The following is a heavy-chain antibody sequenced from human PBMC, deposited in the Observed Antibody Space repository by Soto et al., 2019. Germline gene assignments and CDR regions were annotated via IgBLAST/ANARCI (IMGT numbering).Heavy chain of an antibody. Sequence: QVQLVQSGAEVKKPGSSVKVSCKASGGTFSSYTISWVRQAPGQGLEWMGRIIPILGIANYAQKFQGRVTITADKSTSTAYMELSSLRSEDTAVYYCARESTSRSWLGYWGQGTLVTVS. J-gene: IGHJ4*02. CDR2: IIPILGIA. V-gene: IGHV1-69*08. CDR3: ARESTSRSWLGY. CDR1: GGTFSSYT. D-gene: IGHD6-13*01.